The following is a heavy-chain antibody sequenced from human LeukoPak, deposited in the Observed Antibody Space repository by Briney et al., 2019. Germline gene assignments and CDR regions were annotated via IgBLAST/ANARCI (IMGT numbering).Heavy chain of an antibody. J-gene: IGHJ6*02. Sequence: GGSLRLSCAASGFTFSSYGMHWVRQAPGKGLEWVSYISSSGSTIYYADSVKGRFTISRDNAKNSLYLQMNSLRAEDTAVYYCARDDWNDFWSGLYYYYGMDVWGQGTTVTVSS. CDR3: ARDDWNDFWSGLYYYYGMDV. CDR2: ISSSGSTI. V-gene: IGHV3-48*04. CDR1: GFTFSSYG. D-gene: IGHD3-3*01.